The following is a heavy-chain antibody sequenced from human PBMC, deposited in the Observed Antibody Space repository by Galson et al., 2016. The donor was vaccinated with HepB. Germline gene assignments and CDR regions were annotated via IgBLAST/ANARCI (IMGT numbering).Heavy chain of an antibody. CDR2: INCDGSSI. CDR3: ARVKCTDTYSISYGMDV. CDR1: GFTFSPYW. Sequence: SLRLSCAASGFTFSPYWMHWVRQIPGRGLEWVSRINCDGSSITYADSVKGRFTISRDNAKNTLYLQMNSLRDEDTAMYYCARVKCTDTYSISYGMDVWGQGTLVTVSS. J-gene: IGHJ6*02. V-gene: IGHV3-74*01. D-gene: IGHD2-8*02.